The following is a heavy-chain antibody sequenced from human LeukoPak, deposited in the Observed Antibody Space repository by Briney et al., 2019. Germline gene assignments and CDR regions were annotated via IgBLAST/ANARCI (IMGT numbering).Heavy chain of an antibody. Sequence: SETLSLTCAAYGGSFRGYYWSWIRQPPGKGLEWIGEINHSGSTNYNPSLKSRVTISVDTSKNQFSLKLSSVTAADTAVYYCAVGAAANWGQGTLVTVSS. CDR2: INHSGST. D-gene: IGHD2-15*01. CDR1: GGSFRGYY. J-gene: IGHJ4*02. CDR3: AVGAAAN. V-gene: IGHV4-34*01.